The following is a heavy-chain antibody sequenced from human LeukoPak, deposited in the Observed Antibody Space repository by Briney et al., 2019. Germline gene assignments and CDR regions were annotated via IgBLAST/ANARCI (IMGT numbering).Heavy chain of an antibody. V-gene: IGHV1-69*13. D-gene: IGHD2-2*01. CDR1: GGTFISYA. J-gene: IGHJ4*02. CDR2: IIPIFGTA. CDR3: AREPQLGDSSGASVLFDY. Sequence: ASVKVSCKASGGTFISYAISWVRQAPGQGLEWMGGIIPIFGTANYAQKFQGRVTITADESTSTAYMELSSLGSEDTAVYYCAREPQLGDSSGASVLFDYWGQGTLVTVSS.